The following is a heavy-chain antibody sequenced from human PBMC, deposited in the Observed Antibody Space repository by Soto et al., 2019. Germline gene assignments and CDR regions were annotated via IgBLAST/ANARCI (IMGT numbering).Heavy chain of an antibody. CDR3: AKVLQYSSSPPDY. D-gene: IGHD6-6*01. J-gene: IGHJ4*02. Sequence: QVQLVESGGGVVQPGRSLRLSCAASGFTFSSYGMHWVRQAPGKGLEGVAVISYDGSNKYYADSVKGRFTISRDNSQSTLYLQMDSLSADDTAVYYCAKVLQYSSSPPDYWGQGTLVTVSS. CDR2: ISYDGSNK. V-gene: IGHV3-30*18. CDR1: GFTFSSYG.